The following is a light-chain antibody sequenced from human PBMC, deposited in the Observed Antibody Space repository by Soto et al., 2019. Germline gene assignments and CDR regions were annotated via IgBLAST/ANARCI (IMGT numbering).Light chain of an antibody. J-gene: IGKJ5*01. CDR1: QNIGRN. V-gene: IGKV3-15*01. CDR3: QPYKRWPQST. CDR2: GAS. Sequence: IVMTQSPVTLSASPGERATLSCRASQNIGRNLAWYQQKPGHAPMLLIYGASTRATGIPDSFRGSGSGTEFTSSISSLQSEYFAIHDCQPYKRWPQSTFGQGTRLE.